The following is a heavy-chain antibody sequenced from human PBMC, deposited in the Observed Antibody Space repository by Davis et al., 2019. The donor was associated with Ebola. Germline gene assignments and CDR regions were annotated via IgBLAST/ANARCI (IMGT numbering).Heavy chain of an antibody. CDR3: AKDFPSSSSWYYFDY. Sequence: WGSLRLSCAASGFTFSSYGMHWVRQAPGKGLEWVAVISYDGSNKYYADSVKGRFTISRDNSKNTLYLQMNSLRAEDTAVYYCAKDFPSSSSWYYFDYWGQGTLVTVSS. CDR1: GFTFSSYG. D-gene: IGHD6-13*01. J-gene: IGHJ4*02. CDR2: ISYDGSNK. V-gene: IGHV3-30*18.